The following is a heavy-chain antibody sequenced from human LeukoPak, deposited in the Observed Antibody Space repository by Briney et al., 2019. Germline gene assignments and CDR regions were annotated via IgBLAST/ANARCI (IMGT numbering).Heavy chain of an antibody. J-gene: IGHJ4*02. Sequence: GGPLRLSCAVSGFTFSSYALNWVRQAPGKGLEWVSSISGTGGSSHYADSVKGRFTISRDNSKNTLYLQMNSLRGEDTAVYYCAKVRDGYNSPFDYWGQGTLVTVSS. CDR1: GFTFSSYA. V-gene: IGHV3-23*01. CDR3: AKVRDGYNSPFDY. CDR2: ISGTGGSS. D-gene: IGHD5-24*01.